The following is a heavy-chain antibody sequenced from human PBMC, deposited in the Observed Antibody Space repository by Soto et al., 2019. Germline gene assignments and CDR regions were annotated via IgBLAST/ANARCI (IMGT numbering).Heavy chain of an antibody. CDR1: GFTVSNNY. CDR2: IYSGGTT. CDR3: ARNGWGMATVGM. D-gene: IGHD4-4*01. J-gene: IGHJ4*02. V-gene: IGHV3-53*01. Sequence: SGGGLVQPGGSLRLSCAASGFTVSNNYMIWFRLPPGKGLEWVSLIYSGGTTYYADSVKGRFTISRDNSKNTLYLQMNSLRVEDTAVYYCARNGWGMATVGMWGPGTLVTVSS.